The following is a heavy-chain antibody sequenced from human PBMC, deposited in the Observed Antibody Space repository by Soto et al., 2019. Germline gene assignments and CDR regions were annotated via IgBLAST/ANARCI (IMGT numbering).Heavy chain of an antibody. CDR2: INHSGST. D-gene: IGHD5-12*01. CDR1: GGSFSGYY. V-gene: IGHV4-34*01. J-gene: IGHJ4*02. Sequence: QVQLQQWGAGLLKPSETLSLTCAVYGGSFSGYYWSWIRQPPGKGLEWIGEINHSGSTNYNPSLKSRVTISVDTSKNQFSLKLSDVTAADTAVYYCARGFSQGAIVATITAYYFDYWGQGTLVTVSS. CDR3: ARGFSQGAIVATITAYYFDY.